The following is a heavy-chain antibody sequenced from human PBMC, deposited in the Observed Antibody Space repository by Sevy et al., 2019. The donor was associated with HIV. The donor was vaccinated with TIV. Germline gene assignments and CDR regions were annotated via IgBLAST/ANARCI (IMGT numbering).Heavy chain of an antibody. CDR1: GGSFSGYY. CDR3: ARGRYDFWSGYQRENWFDP. V-gene: IGHV4-34*01. J-gene: IGHJ5*02. Sequence: SETLSLTCAVYGGSFSGYYWSWIRQPPGKGLEWIGEINHSGSTNYNPSLKSRVTISVDTSKNQFSLKLSSVTAAHTAVYYCARGRYDFWSGYQRENWFDPWGQGTLVTVSS. CDR2: INHSGST. D-gene: IGHD3-3*01.